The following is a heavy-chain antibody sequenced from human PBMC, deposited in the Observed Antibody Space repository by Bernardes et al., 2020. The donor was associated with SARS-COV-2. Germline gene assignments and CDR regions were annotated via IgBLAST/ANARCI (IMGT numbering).Heavy chain of an antibody. CDR3: AKLGVTTVTY. J-gene: IGHJ4*02. V-gene: IGHV3-9*01. CDR2: ISWNSCSI. D-gene: IGHD4-17*01. Sequence: SLSLSRSASGFSFNDYALHWVRQPPGKGLEWVSCISWNSCSICYADSVKGRFTIYRDNAKNSLYLQMNSLRAEDTALYYCAKLGVTTVTYWGQGTLVT. CDR1: GFSFNDYA.